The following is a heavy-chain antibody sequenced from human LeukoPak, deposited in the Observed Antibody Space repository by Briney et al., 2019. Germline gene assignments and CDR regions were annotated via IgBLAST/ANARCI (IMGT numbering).Heavy chain of an antibody. J-gene: IGHJ5*02. V-gene: IGHV4-39*01. CDR2: IYYSGST. Sequence: PSETLSLTCTVSGGSISSSSYYWGWIRQPPGKGLEWIGSIYYSGSTYYNPSLKSRVTISVDTSKNQFSLKLSSVTAAGTAVYYCARQLDCSSTSCYAYNWFDPWGQGTLVTVSS. D-gene: IGHD2-2*01. CDR1: GGSISSSSYY. CDR3: ARQLDCSSTSCYAYNWFDP.